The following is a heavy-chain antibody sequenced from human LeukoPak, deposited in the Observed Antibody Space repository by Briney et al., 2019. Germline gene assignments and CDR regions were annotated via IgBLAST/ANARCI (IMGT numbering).Heavy chain of an antibody. D-gene: IGHD3-10*01. V-gene: IGHV4-34*01. CDR2: INHSGST. CDR1: GGSFTGYY. J-gene: IGHJ6*02. Sequence: SATLSLTCGVSGGSFTGYYWTWIRQPPGKGLEWIGEINHSGSTNYNPSLKSRVTISVDTSKNQFSLKLRSVTAADTAVYYCSSHRQNRGRYDGSGSYFVGYYGMDVWGQGTTVTVSS. CDR3: SSHRQNRGRYDGSGSYFVGYYGMDV.